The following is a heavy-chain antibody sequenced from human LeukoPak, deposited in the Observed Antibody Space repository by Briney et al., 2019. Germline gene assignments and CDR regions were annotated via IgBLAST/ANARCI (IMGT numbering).Heavy chain of an antibody. CDR1: GGSISSGSYY. CDR3: ARRNGVLLWPRDYYYYYMDV. Sequence: PSETLSLTCTVSGGSISSGSYYWSWIRQPAGKGLEWIGRIYTSGSTNYNPSLKSRVTISVDTSKNQFPLKLSSVTAADTAVYYCARRNGVLLWPRDYYYYYMDVWGKGTTVTVSS. V-gene: IGHV4-61*02. D-gene: IGHD3-10*01. CDR2: IYTSGST. J-gene: IGHJ6*03.